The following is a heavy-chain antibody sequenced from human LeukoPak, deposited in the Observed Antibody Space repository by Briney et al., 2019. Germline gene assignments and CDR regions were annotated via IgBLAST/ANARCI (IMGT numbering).Heavy chain of an antibody. CDR1: GYTLTELS. CDR3: ARDMMWGCSSTSCYPYDY. D-gene: IGHD2-2*01. V-gene: IGHV1-18*01. CDR2: ISAYNGYT. J-gene: IGHJ4*02. Sequence: ASVKVSCKVSGYTLTELSMHWVRQAPGQGLEWMGWISAYNGYTKYAQNLQDRVTMTTDTSTSTAYMELRSLSSDDTAVYYCARDMMWGCSSTSCYPYDYWGQGTLVTVSS.